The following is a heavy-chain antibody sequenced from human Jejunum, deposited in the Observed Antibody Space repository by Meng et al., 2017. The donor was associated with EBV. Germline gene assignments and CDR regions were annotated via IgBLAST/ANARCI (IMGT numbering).Heavy chain of an antibody. CDR3: ARGRGYDYGDS. CDR1: GASVSGYNY. J-gene: IGHJ5*02. CDR2: MYYTGKA. V-gene: IGHV4-61*01. D-gene: IGHD4/OR15-4a*01. Sequence: QVQRQGSVPGLLEPSETLPLTCSVSGASVSGYNYWTWIRQPPGKGLEWIGNMYYTGKAIYKPSLQSRVTISVDTSKNQFSLRVTSVTAADTAIYYCARGRGYDYGDSWGQGTLVTVSS.